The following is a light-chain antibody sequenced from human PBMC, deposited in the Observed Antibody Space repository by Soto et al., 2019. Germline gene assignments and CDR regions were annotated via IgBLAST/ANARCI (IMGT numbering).Light chain of an antibody. CDR3: QQYGRSPWT. Sequence: EIVLTQSPGTLSLSPGERATLSCRASQSVSSNYLAWYQQKPGQAPRLLIYGASSRATGIPDRSSGSGSGTDFTLTIRRLEPEDFAVYYCQQYGRSPWTFGQGTKVDI. J-gene: IGKJ1*01. V-gene: IGKV3-20*01. CDR2: GAS. CDR1: QSVSSNY.